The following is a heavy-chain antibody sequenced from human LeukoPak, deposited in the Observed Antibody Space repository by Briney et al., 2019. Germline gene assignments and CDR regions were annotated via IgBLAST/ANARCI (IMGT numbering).Heavy chain of an antibody. CDR2: ISGSGGSI. D-gene: IGHD2-15*01. V-gene: IGHV3-23*01. CDR3: AKDIVVVPARGNYLYG. CDR1: GFTFSSYA. Sequence: GGSLRLSWAASGFTFSSYAMSWVRQAPGKGLEWVSTISGSGGSIYYTDSAKGRFTISRDSSKKKLYLQMNSLRADDTAVYYRAKDIVVVPARGNYLYGWGQGTLVTVSS. J-gene: IGHJ4*02.